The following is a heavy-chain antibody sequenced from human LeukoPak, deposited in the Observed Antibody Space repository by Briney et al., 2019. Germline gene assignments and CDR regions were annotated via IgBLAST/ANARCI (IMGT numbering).Heavy chain of an antibody. V-gene: IGHV3-11*03. CDR3: GRHSKESSGCDSSFDY. CDR2: ISSSYTHT. Sequence: PGGSLRLSCAASGFTFCYYAMHWLRQAPGKGLEWISYISSSYTHTNYADSVKGRFTMSRDNTKNSVYLQMNSLRAEDTAVCYCGRHSKESSGCDSSFDYWGQGTLVTVSS. D-gene: IGHD5-12*01. J-gene: IGHJ4*02. CDR1: GFTFCYYA.